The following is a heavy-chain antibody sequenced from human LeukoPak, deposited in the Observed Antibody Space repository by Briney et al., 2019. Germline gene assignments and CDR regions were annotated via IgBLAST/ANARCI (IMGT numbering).Heavy chain of an antibody. J-gene: IGHJ3*02. V-gene: IGHV1-69*13. CDR3: ARDQGDTAMVEAKHAFDI. CDR1: GGTFSSYA. CDR2: IILILGTA. D-gene: IGHD5-18*01. Sequence: ASVKVSCKASGGTFSSYAISWVRRAPGQGLEWMGGIILILGTANYAQKFQGRVTITADESTSTAYMELSSLRSEDTAVYYCARDQGDTAMVEAKHAFDIWGQGTMVTVSS.